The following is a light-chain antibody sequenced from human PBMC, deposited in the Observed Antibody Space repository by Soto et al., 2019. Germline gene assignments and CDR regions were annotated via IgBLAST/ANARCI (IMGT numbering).Light chain of an antibody. J-gene: IGKJ5*01. Sequence: DIQMTQSPSSLSASVGDRVTITCRASASIRRHLNWYQQKPGKDPKPLIYAASSVQNGVPSRFRGGGAGTEFNRHSSKLQPEYFATNYGQQSSTPLSITCGQGPRLEIK. CDR3: QQSSTPLSIT. CDR2: AAS. V-gene: IGKV1-39*01. CDR1: ASIRRH.